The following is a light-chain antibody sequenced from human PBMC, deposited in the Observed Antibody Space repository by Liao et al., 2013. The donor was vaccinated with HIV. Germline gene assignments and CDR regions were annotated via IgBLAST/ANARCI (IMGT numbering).Light chain of an antibody. CDR2: QDS. V-gene: IGLV3-25*03. J-gene: IGLJ2*01. CDR1: KLGDKY. Sequence: SYELTQPPSVSVSPGQTASIPCSGDKLGDKYACWYQQKPGQSPVVVIYQDSKRPSGIPERFSGSSSGTTVTLTISGVQAEDEADYYCQSADSSGTHVVFGGGTKLTVL. CDR3: QSADSSGTHVV.